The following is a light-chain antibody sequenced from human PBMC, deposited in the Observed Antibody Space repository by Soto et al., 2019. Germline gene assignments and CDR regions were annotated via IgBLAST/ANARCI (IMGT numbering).Light chain of an antibody. CDR1: QSVSGNY. CDR2: GAS. V-gene: IGKV3-20*01. CDR3: QQSGSSPWT. J-gene: IGKJ1*01. Sequence: EIVLTQSPGTLSLSPGERATLSCRASQSVSGNYLVWYQQKPGQAPRLLIYGASSRATGIPDRFSGSGSGTDFTLTISKREPEDVAVYYCQQSGSSPWTFGQGTKVEIK.